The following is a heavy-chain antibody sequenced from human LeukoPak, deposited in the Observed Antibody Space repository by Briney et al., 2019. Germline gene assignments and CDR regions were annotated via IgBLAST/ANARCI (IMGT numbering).Heavy chain of an antibody. CDR2: ISGSSSYI. D-gene: IGHD2-21*01. J-gene: IGHJ3*02. CDR1: GFTFSTYS. CDR3: TIRIYSGAFDI. Sequence: GGSLRLSCAASGFTFSTYSMNWVRQAPGKGLEWVSSISGSSSYIYYADSVKGRFTISRDNAKKSLYLQMNSLRAEDTAVYYCTIRIYSGAFDIWGQGTMVTVSS. V-gene: IGHV3-21*01.